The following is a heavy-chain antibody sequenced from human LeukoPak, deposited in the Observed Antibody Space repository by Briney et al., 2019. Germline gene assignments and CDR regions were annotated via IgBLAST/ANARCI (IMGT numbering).Heavy chain of an antibody. CDR3: ARGPLKATVTHFDY. CDR2: INHSGST. V-gene: IGHV4-34*01. J-gene: IGHJ4*02. D-gene: IGHD4-17*01. Sequence: SETLSLTCAVHGGSFSGYYWSWIRQPPGKGLEWIGEINHSGSTNYNPSLKSRVTISVDTSKNQFSLKLSSVTAADTAVYYCARGPLKATVTHFDYWGQGTLVTVSS. CDR1: GGSFSGYY.